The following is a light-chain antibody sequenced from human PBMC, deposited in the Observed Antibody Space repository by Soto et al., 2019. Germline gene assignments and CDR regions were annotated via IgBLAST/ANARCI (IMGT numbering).Light chain of an antibody. Sequence: QSVLTQPPSVSGAPGQRITISCTGTSSNVGAGYDVHWYQHLPGRAPRLLVYGYKNRASGIPDRFSVSRSGTSDSLAITGLQAEDEAEYFCQSYDSTLSARYVFGTGTKLTVL. J-gene: IGLJ1*01. CDR3: QSYDSTLSARYV. CDR2: GYK. V-gene: IGLV1-40*02. CDR1: SSNVGAGYD.